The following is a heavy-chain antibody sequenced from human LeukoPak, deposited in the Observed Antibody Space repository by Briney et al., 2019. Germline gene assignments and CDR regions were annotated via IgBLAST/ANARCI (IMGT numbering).Heavy chain of an antibody. CDR2: IYSGGST. V-gene: IGHV3-53*01. D-gene: IGHD2-21*01. CDR1: GVTVGTNS. Sequence: TGGSLRLSCAASGVTVGTNSMSWARQSPGKGLEWVSVIYSGGSTYNADSVNGRFTVSRDNFRNTLFLQMNNLRAEDTALYFCASAREYCGSAECYEYFQHWGQGTLVIVSS. CDR3: ASAREYCGSAECYEYFQH. J-gene: IGHJ1*01.